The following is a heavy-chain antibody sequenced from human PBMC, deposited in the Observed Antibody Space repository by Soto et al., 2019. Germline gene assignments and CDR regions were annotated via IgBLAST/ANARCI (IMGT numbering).Heavy chain of an antibody. CDR1: GFTFSSYS. V-gene: IGHV3-48*02. CDR2: ISSGSTTT. J-gene: IGHJ4*02. D-gene: IGHD2-2*01. CDR3: ARDHPFPVVPSPKYYYFAY. Sequence: PGGSLRLSCEASGFTFSSYSMNWVRQAPGKGLEWISYISSGSTTTYYADSVKGRFTISRDNAKNSLYLQMNSLRDEDTAVYYCARDHPFPVVPSPKYYYFAYWGPGTLVTSPQ.